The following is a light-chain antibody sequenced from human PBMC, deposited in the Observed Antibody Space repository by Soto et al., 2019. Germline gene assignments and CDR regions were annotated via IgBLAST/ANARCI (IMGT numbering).Light chain of an antibody. CDR1: QSISSW. CDR3: QQYNSYPPWT. Sequence: DIQMTQSPSTLSASVGARVTITCRASQSISSWLAWYQQKPGKAPKLLIYKASSLESGVPSRFSGSGSGTEITLTISSLQPDDFATYDCQQYNSYPPWTFGQGTKVEIK. CDR2: KAS. J-gene: IGKJ1*01. V-gene: IGKV1-5*03.